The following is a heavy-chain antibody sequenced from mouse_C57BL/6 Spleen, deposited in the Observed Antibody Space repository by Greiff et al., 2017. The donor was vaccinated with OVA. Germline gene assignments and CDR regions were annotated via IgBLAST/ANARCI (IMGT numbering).Heavy chain of an antibody. CDR2: IDPSDSYT. Sequence: VQLQQSGAELVMPGASVKLSCKASGYTFTSYWMHWVKQRPGQGLEWIGEIDPSDSYTNYNQKFKGKSTLTVDKSSSTAYMQLSSLTSEDSAVYYCARSARGDWYFDVWGTGTTVTVSS. CDR1: GYTFTSYW. V-gene: IGHV1-69*01. CDR3: ARSARGDWYFDV. J-gene: IGHJ1*03.